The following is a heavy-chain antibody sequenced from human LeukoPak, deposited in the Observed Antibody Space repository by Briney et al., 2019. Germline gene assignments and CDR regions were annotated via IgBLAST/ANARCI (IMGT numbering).Heavy chain of an antibody. J-gene: IGHJ3*02. Sequence: SETLSLTCTVSGGSISSGDYYWSWIRQPPGKGLEWIGYIYYSGSTYYNPSLKSRVTISVDTSKNQFSLKLSSVTAADTAVYYCAREGGFDREEAFDIWGQGTMVTVSS. CDR3: AREGGFDREEAFDI. D-gene: IGHD3-22*01. CDR2: IYYSGST. CDR1: GGSISSGDYY. V-gene: IGHV4-30-4*08.